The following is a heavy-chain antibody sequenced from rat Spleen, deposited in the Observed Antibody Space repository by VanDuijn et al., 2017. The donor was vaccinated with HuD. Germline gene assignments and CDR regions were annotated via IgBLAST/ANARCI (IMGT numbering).Heavy chain of an antibody. D-gene: IGHD4-3*01. CDR1: GFTFSDYY. CDR3: ARHEGNSGYYFDY. J-gene: IGHJ2*01. CDR2: IRYDGGST. Sequence: EVQLVESDGGLVQPGRSLKLSCAASGFTFSDYYMAWVRQAPTKGLEWVATIRYDGGSTYYRDSVKGRFTISRDNAKSTLYLQMDSLRSEDTATYYCARHEGNSGYYFDYWGQGVMVTVSS. V-gene: IGHV5-7*01.